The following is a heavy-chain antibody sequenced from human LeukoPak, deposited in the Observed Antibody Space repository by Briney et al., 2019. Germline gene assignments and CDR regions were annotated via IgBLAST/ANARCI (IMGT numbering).Heavy chain of an antibody. V-gene: IGHV3-30-3*01. J-gene: IGHJ4*02. CDR2: ISYDGSNK. D-gene: IGHD4-17*01. CDR1: GFTFSSYA. Sequence: GGSLRLSCAASGFTFSSYAMHWVRQAPGKGLEWVAVISYDGSNKYYADSVKGRFTISRDNSKNTLYLQMNSLRAEDTAVYYCARDTRYYFDYWGQGTLVTVSS. CDR3: ARDTRYYFDY.